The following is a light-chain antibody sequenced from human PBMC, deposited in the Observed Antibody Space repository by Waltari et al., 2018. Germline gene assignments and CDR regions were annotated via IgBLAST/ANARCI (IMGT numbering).Light chain of an antibody. CDR3: QSYDSSLSAVV. CDR1: SPNIGEGYV. CDR2: ANT. V-gene: IGLV1-40*01. Sequence: QSVLTQPPSVSGAPGQRVTISCTGSSPNIGEGYVAHWYQQLPGTAPKLLIYANTNRPSGVPDRFSGSKSGTSASLAITGLQAEDEAEYYCQSYDSSLSAVVFGGGTKLTVL. J-gene: IGLJ2*01.